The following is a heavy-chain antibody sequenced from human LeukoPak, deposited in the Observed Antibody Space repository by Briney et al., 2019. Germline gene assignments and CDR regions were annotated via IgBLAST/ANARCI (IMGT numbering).Heavy chain of an antibody. J-gene: IGHJ4*02. CDR1: GFTFSSYA. Sequence: AGGSLRLSCAASGFTFSSYAMSWVRQAPGKGLEWVSAISGSGGSTYYADSVKGRFTISRDNSKNTLYLQMNSLRAEDTAVYYCAKTPYGDYTYFDYWGQGTLVTVSS. D-gene: IGHD4-17*01. CDR2: ISGSGGST. V-gene: IGHV3-23*01. CDR3: AKTPYGDYTYFDY.